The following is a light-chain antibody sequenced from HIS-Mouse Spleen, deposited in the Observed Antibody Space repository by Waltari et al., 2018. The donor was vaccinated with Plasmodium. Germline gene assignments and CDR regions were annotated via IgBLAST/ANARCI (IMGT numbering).Light chain of an antibody. CDR1: ALPKKY. J-gene: IGLJ3*02. V-gene: IGLV3-10*01. CDR3: CSYAGSSTFV. CDR2: EDS. Sequence: SYELTQPPSVSVSPGQTARITCSGDALPKKYAYWYQQKSGQAPVLVIYEDSKRPSGIPERFSGSKSGNTASLTISGLQAEDEADYYCCSYAGSSTFVFGGGTKLTVL.